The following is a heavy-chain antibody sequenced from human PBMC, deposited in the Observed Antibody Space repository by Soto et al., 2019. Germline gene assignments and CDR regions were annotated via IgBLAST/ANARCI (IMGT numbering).Heavy chain of an antibody. D-gene: IGHD5-12*01. V-gene: IGHV4-30-2*01. CDR2: IYHSGST. CDR1: GGSISSGGYS. Sequence: QLQLQESGSGLVKPSQTLSLTCAVSGGSISSGGYSWSWIRQPPGKGLEWIGYIYHSGSTYYNPPLKSRVTRSADRSKNQFSLKLSSVTAADTAVYYCAAGGGLPRYYWGQGTLVTVSS. J-gene: IGHJ4*02. CDR3: AAGGGLPRYY.